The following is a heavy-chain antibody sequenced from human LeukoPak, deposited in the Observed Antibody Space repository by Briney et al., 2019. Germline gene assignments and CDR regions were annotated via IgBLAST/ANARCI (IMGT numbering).Heavy chain of an antibody. V-gene: IGHV4-34*01. CDR1: GGSFSGYY. CDR2: INHSGST. D-gene: IGHD3-9*01. J-gene: IGHJ6*02. CDR3: AREPLRYFDWVYGMDV. Sequence: PPETLSLTCAVYGGSFSGYYWSWIRQPPGKGLEWIGEINHSGSTNYNPSLKSRVTISVDTSKNQFSLKLSSVTAADTAVYYCAREPLRYFDWVYGMDVWGQGTTVTVSS.